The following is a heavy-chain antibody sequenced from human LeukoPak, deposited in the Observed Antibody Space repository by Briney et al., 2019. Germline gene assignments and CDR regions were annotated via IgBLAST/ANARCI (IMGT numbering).Heavy chain of an antibody. CDR1: GFTFSSYA. J-gene: IGHJ4*02. D-gene: IGHD3-22*01. CDR2: ISYDGSNK. Sequence: GRSLSLSCAASGFTFSSYAMHWVRQAPGKGLEWVAVISYDGSNKYYADSVKGRFTISRDNAKNSLYLQMNSLRAEDTAVYYCARGPYDSSGYYARFFGYWGQGTLVPVPS. V-gene: IGHV3-30-3*01. CDR3: ARGPYDSSGYYARFFGY.